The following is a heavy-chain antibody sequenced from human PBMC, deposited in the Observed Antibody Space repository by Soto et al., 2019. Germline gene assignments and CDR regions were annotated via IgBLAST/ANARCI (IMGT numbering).Heavy chain of an antibody. CDR3: ARERIAAAGDGTDV. CDR1: GYTFTSYA. Sequence: ASVKVSCKASGYTFTSYAMHWVRQAPGQRLEWMGWINAGNGNTKYSQKFQGRVTITRDTSASTAYMELSSLRSEDTAVYYCARERIAAAGDGTDVWGQGTTVTVSS. D-gene: IGHD6-13*01. CDR2: INAGNGNT. J-gene: IGHJ6*02. V-gene: IGHV1-3*01.